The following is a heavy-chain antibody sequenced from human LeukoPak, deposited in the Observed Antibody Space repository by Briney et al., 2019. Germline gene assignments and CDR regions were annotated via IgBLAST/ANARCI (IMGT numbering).Heavy chain of an antibody. V-gene: IGHV1-18*01. J-gene: IGHJ3*02. CDR3: KLAVAGHDAFDI. D-gene: IGHD6-19*01. Sequence: ASVKVSCKASGGTFSSYATSWVRQAPGQGLEWMGWISAYNGNTNYAQKLQGRVTMTTDTSTSTAYMELRSLRSDDTAVYYCKLAVAGHDAFDIWGQGTMVTVSS. CDR1: GGTFSSYA. CDR2: ISAYNGNT.